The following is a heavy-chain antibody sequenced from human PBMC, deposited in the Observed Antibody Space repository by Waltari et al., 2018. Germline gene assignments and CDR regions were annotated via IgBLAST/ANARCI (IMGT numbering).Heavy chain of an antibody. CDR3: SVSLNY. CDR2: IKHDASES. J-gene: IGHJ4*02. V-gene: IGHV3-7*01. Sequence: EVQLVYSGGGLVQPGGSLRLSCSSSGSTFCNSWMDWVRQGPGKGLEWVANIKHDASESHYVDSVKGRFTISRDNAQNLLYLQMNSLRAGDTAVYYCSVSLNYWGQGTLVTVSS. CDR1: GSTFCNSW.